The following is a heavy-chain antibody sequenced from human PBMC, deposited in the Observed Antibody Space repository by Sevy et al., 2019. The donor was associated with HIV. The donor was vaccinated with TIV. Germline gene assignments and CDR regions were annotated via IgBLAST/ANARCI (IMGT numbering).Heavy chain of an antibody. CDR3: ARNSIGYCSSTSCSNFDY. J-gene: IGHJ4*02. CDR1: GYTFTSYG. D-gene: IGHD2-2*01. V-gene: IGHV1-18*01. Sequence: ASVKVSCKASGYTFTSYGISWVRQAPGQGLEWMGWISAYNGNTNYAQKLQGRVTMTTDTSTSTAYMELRSPRSDDTAVYYCARNSIGYCSSTSCSNFDYWGQGTLVTVSS. CDR2: ISAYNGNT.